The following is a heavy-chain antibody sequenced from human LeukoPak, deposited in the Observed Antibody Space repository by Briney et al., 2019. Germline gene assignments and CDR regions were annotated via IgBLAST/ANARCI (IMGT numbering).Heavy chain of an antibody. CDR2: IIPIFGTA. Sequence: ASVKVSCKASGGTFSSYAISWVRQAPGQGLEWMGGIIPIFGTANYAQKFQGRVTITTDESTSTAYMELRSLRSDVTAVYYCAYGGNPHDISQNWFDPWGQGTLVTVSS. J-gene: IGHJ5*02. CDR3: AYGGNPHDISQNWFDP. CDR1: GGTFSSYA. D-gene: IGHD3-22*01. V-gene: IGHV1-69*05.